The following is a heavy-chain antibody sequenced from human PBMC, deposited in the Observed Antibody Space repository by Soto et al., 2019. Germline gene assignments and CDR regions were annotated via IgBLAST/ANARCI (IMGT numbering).Heavy chain of an antibody. CDR1: GLIFDNYA. CDR2: ISSRGVTV. D-gene: IGHD2-8*01. CDR3: AREATGVPAGGQVRYYHGMDV. Sequence: EVQLLESGGGLVQPGGSLRISCVGSGLIFDNYAMSWVRQAPGKGLEWVSVISSRGVTVNYAESVKGRFTISRDNSKNTLFLHMDSLTAEDTAIYFCAREATGVPAGGQVRYYHGMDVWGPGTSVTVSS. J-gene: IGHJ6*02. V-gene: IGHV3-23*01.